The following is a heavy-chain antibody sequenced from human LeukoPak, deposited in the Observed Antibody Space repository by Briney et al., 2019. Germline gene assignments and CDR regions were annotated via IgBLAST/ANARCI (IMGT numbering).Heavy chain of an antibody. CDR1: GFTFSSYG. D-gene: IGHD4-17*01. CDR3: AKAHTVTTLYWFDY. V-gene: IGHV3-30*18. CDR2: ISYDGGNQ. Sequence: GRSLRLSCAASGFTFSSYGMHWVRQAPGKGLEWVAVISYDGGNQYYADSVKGRFTISRDNSKNTLYLQMNSLRGADTAVYYCAKAHTVTTLYWFDYWGQGTLVTVSS. J-gene: IGHJ5*01.